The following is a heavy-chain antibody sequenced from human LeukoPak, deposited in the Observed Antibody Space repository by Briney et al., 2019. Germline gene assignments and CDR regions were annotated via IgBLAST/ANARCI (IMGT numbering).Heavy chain of an antibody. CDR3: ARGFGSGGYYDY. D-gene: IGHD3-22*01. CDR2: INHSGST. CDR1: GGSFSGYY. J-gene: IGHJ4*02. Sequence: PSETLSLTCAVYGGSFSGYYWSWIRQPPGKGLEWIGEINHSGSTNYNPSLKSRVTISVDTSKNQFSLKLSSVTAADTAVYYCARGFGSGGYYDYWGQGTLVTVSS. V-gene: IGHV4-34*01.